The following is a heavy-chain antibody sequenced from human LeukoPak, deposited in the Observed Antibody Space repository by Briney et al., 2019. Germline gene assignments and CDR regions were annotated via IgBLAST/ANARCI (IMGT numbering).Heavy chain of an antibody. Sequence: SGTLSLTCAVSGASISSTYWSTWVRQPPGKGLEWIGEIHDSGSTNYNPSLECRVTISVDKSKKQFSLNLTSVTAADTAVYYCATRATDGPLWGQGTLVTVSS. J-gene: IGHJ4*02. V-gene: IGHV4-4*02. D-gene: IGHD5-24*01. CDR3: ATRATDGPL. CDR2: IHDSGST. CDR1: GASISSTYW.